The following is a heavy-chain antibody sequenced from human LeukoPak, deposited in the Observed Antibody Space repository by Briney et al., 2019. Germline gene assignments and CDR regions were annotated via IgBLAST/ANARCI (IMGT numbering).Heavy chain of an antibody. CDR3: ARGDGYNYENYFDY. CDR2: ISWNSGSI. D-gene: IGHD5-24*01. V-gene: IGHV3-9*01. Sequence: GRSLRLSCAASGLTFDDYAMHWVRQAPGKGLEWVSGISWNSGSIGYADSVKGRFTISRDNAKNSLYLQMNSLRAEDTALYYCARGDGYNYENYFDYWGQGTLVTVSS. J-gene: IGHJ4*02. CDR1: GLTFDDYA.